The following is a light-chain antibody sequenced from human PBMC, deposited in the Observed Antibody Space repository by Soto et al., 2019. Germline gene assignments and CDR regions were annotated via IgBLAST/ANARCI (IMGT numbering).Light chain of an antibody. CDR2: TTD. CDR1: HSNIGTKA. CDR3: ASWDDSLNGVV. V-gene: IGLV1-44*01. J-gene: IGLJ3*02. Sequence: QSVLTQPPSASGTPGQRVTISCSGSHSNIGTKAVKWFQQVPGAAPKSLIYTTDQRPSGVPYRFSGSKSGTSASLAISGLQPEDEADYYCASWDDSLNGVVFGGGTKLTVL.